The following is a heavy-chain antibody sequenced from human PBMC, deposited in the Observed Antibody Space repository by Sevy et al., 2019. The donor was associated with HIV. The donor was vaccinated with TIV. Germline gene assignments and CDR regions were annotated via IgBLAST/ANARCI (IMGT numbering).Heavy chain of an antibody. CDR1: GFTFSSYG. D-gene: IGHD3-10*01. CDR2: ISYDGSNE. J-gene: IGHJ3*02. CDR3: ASKPKELFLGAFDI. V-gene: IGHV3-30*03. Sequence: GGSLRLSCAASGFTFSSYGMHWVRQAPGKGLEWVAVISYDGSNEYYADSVKGRFTISRDNSKNTLYLQMNSLRAEDTAVYYCASKPKELFLGAFDIWGQGTMVTVSS.